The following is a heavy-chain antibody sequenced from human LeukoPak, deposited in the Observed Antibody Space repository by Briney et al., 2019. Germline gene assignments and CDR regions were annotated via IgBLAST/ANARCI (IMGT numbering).Heavy chain of an antibody. Sequence: PGGSLRLSCAASGFTFSSYWMHWVRQAPGKGLVWVSRIDSDGSSTSYADSVKGRFTISRDNAKNSLYLQMSSLRAEDTAIYYCARGTYWLYYRGQGTLVTVSS. CDR3: ARGTYWLYY. CDR2: IDSDGSST. CDR1: GFTFSSYW. V-gene: IGHV3-74*01. D-gene: IGHD3-9*01. J-gene: IGHJ4*02.